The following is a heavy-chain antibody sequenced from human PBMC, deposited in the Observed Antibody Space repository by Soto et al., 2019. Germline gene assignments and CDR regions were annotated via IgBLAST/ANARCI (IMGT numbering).Heavy chain of an antibody. CDR2: ISAYNVNT. V-gene: IGHV1-18*01. CDR1: GYTFTSSG. J-gene: IGHJ4*02. D-gene: IGHD6-13*01. CDR3: ARVIAAAVDFDY. Sequence: QVQLVQSGAEVKKPGASVKVSCKASGYTFTSSGISWVRQAPGQGLEGMGWISAYNVNTNYAQKLQGRVTMTTDTSTSTDYRELRSLRSDDTAVYYCARVIAAAVDFDYWGQGTLVTVSS.